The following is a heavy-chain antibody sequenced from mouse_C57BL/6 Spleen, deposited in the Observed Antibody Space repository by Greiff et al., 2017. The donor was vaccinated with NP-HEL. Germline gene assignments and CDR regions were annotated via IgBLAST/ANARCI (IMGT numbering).Heavy chain of an antibody. CDR1: GFTFSSYA. CDR2: ISDGGSYT. D-gene: IGHD1-1*01. J-gene: IGHJ3*01. Sequence: EVQVVESGGGLVKPGGSLKLSCAASGFTFSSYAMSWVRQTPEKRLEWVATISDGGSYTYYPDNVKGRFTISRDNAKNNLYLQMSHLKSEDTAMYYCARDTAYYYGSRAWFAYWGQGTLVTVSA. CDR3: ARDTAYYYGSRAWFAY. V-gene: IGHV5-4*01.